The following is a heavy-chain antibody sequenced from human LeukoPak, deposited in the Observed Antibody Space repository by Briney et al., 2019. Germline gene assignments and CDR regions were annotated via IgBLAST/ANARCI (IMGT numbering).Heavy chain of an antibody. CDR1: GFTFSSYA. J-gene: IGHJ4*02. CDR2: ISGSGGST. V-gene: IGHV3-23*01. Sequence: GGSLRLSCAASGFTFSSYAMSWVRQAPGKGLEWVPAISGSGGSTYYTDSVKGRFTISRDNSKNTLYLQMNSLRAEDTAVYYCAKDKEVAVVPAATRPYFDYWGQGTLVTVSS. CDR3: AKDKEVAVVPAATRPYFDY. D-gene: IGHD2-2*01.